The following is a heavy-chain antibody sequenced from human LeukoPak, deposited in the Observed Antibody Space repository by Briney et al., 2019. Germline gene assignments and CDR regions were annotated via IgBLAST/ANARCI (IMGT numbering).Heavy chain of an antibody. CDR1: GYSISSGYY. Sequence: SETLSLTCAVSGYSISSGYYCCGIRQPPGGRVEGFGSSCHSGSTSYDPSLKSRVTISVDTSTNKLFLQLSSVSAADAAVYYCGSPYYNPSTKSPVTISVDTSKNQFSPKLRLVPARNTAVYYCAGGGVEQWVVPVDWFDPWGQGTLVTVSS. D-gene: IGHD3-10*01. CDR2: SCHSGST. V-gene: IGHV4-38-2*01. CDR3: GSPYYNPSTKSPVTISVDTSKNQFSPKLRLVPARNTAVYYCAGGGVEQWVVPVDWFDP. J-gene: IGHJ5*02.